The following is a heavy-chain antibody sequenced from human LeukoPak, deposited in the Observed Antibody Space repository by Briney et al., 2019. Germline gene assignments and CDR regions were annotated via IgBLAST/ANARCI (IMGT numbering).Heavy chain of an antibody. CDR1: GYSISSGYY. J-gene: IGHJ4*02. CDR3: AGAQAESGWYRY. Sequence: SETLSLTCAVSGYSISSGYYWGWIRQPPGKGLEWIGSIYHSGSTYYNPSLKSRVTISVDTSKNQFSLKLSSVTAADTAVYYCAGAQAESGWYRYWGQGTLVTVSS. V-gene: IGHV4-38-2*01. D-gene: IGHD6-19*01. CDR2: IYHSGST.